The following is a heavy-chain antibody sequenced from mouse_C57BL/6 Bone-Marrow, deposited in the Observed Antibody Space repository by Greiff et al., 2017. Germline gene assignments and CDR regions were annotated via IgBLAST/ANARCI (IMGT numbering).Heavy chain of an antibody. CDR3: AREGVLSAWFAY. CDR2: IYPGDGDT. J-gene: IGHJ3*01. Sequence: QVQLQQSGPELVKPGASVKISCKASGYAFSSSWMHWVKQRPGQGLEWIGRIYPGDGDTNYNGKFKGKATLTADKSSSTAYMQLSSLTSEDSAVYYCAREGVLSAWFAYWGQGTLVTVSA. V-gene: IGHV1-82*01. CDR1: GYAFSSSW. D-gene: IGHD3-2*02.